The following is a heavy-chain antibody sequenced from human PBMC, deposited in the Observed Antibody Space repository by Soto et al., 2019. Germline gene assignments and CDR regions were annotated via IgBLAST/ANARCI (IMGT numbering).Heavy chain of an antibody. D-gene: IGHD3-22*01. CDR3: ARVEGPYDRSGYYFY. Sequence: QVQLVESGGGVVQPGRSLRLSCAASGFTFSSYAMHWVRQAPGKGLEWVAVISYDGSNKHYADSVKGRFTISRDNSKNTRYLQMNSLRAEDTAVYYCARVEGPYDRSGYYFYWVQGTLVTVSS. CDR1: GFTFSSYA. J-gene: IGHJ4*02. CDR2: ISYDGSNK. V-gene: IGHV3-30-3*01.